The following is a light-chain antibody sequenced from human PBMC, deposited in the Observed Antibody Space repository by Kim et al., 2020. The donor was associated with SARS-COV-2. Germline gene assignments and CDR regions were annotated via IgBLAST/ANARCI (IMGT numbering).Light chain of an antibody. Sequence: DIQMTQSPSSLSASVGDRVTITCRTTQSISSHLNWCQQKPGRAPKLLISAASTLQGGVPSRFSGSGSETDFTLTISSLQLEDFATYFCQQSYITPFTFGPGTKVDIK. CDR1: QSISSH. CDR3: QQSYITPFT. V-gene: IGKV1-39*01. CDR2: AAS. J-gene: IGKJ3*01.